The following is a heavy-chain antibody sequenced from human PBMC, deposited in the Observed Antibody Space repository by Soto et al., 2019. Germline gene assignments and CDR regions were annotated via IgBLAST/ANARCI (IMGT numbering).Heavy chain of an antibody. V-gene: IGHV3-48*01. J-gene: IGHJ4*02. Sequence: GGSLRLSCAASGFTFSSYSMNWVRQTPGKGLEWISYISSSSSTIYYADSVKGRFTISRDNAKNSLYLQMNSLRAEDTAVYYCARSGTYSGYDQWGQGTLVTVSS. CDR1: GFTFSSYS. D-gene: IGHD5-12*01. CDR3: ARSGTYSGYDQ. CDR2: ISSSSSTI.